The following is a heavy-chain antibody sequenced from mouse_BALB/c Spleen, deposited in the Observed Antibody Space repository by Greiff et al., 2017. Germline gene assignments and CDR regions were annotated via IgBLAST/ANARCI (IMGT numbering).Heavy chain of an antibody. J-gene: IGHJ2*01. D-gene: IGHD4-1*01. CDR2: IDPANGNT. CDR1: GFNIKDTY. Sequence: VHVKQSGAELVKPGASVKLSCTASGFNIKDTYMHWVKQRPEQGLEWIGRIDPANGNTKYDPKFQGKATITADTSSNTAYLQLSSLTSEDTAVYYCARPLGDYWGQGTTLTVSS. V-gene: IGHV14-3*02. CDR3: ARPLGDY.